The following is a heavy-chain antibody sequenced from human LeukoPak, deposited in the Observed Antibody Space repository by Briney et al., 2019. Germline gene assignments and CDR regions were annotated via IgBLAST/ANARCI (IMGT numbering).Heavy chain of an antibody. Sequence: GGSLRLSCAASRFAFHNYAMTWIRQAPEKGLEWVSSISVDGGNIKYADSAKGRFAISRDNSKGTLYLQMDSLRVEDTAVYYCGKDPNGDYIGAFDFRGQGTMVTVSS. CDR1: RFAFHNYA. D-gene: IGHD4-17*01. CDR2: ISVDGGNI. CDR3: GKDPNGDYIGAFDF. V-gene: IGHV3-23*01. J-gene: IGHJ3*01.